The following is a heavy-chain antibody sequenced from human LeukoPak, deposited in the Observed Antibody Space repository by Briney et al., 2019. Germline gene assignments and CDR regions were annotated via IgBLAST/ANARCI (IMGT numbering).Heavy chain of an antibody. J-gene: IGHJ4*02. Sequence: GGSLRLSCEVSGFTFSDHYMSWIRQAPGQRLEWVSYISSGSTYTNYADSVEGRFTISRDNAKNSLYLQMNSLRAEDMAVYYCARGDYGGDYFDYWGQGTLVTVSS. CDR2: ISSGSTYT. D-gene: IGHD4-23*01. CDR1: GFTFSDHY. V-gene: IGHV3-11*05. CDR3: ARGDYGGDYFDY.